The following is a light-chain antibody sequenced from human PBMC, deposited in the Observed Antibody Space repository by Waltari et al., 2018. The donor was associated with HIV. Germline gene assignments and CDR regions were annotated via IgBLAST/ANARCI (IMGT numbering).Light chain of an antibody. J-gene: IGLJ1*01. CDR2: GKN. CDR3: NSRDSSGDLYV. V-gene: IGLV3-19*01. CDR1: SLRTYY. Sequence: SSELTQDPAVSVALGQTVRLTCQGDSLRTYYASWYQQKPGQAPVLVFFGKNNRPSGIPDRFSGSTSGNTASLTITGAQAEDEADYYCNSRDSSGDLYVFGTATKVTVL.